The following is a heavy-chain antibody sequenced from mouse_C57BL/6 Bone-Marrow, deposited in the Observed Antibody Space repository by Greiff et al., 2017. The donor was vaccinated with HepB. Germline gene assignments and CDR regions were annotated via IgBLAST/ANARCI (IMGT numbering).Heavy chain of an antibody. Sequence: DVKLQESGPVLVKPGASVKMSCKASGYTFTDYYMNWVKQSHGKSLEWIGVINPYNGGTSYNQKFKGKATLTVDKSSSTAYMELNSLTSEDSAVYYCATEDGYYVWYFDVWGTGTTVTVSS. V-gene: IGHV1-19*01. J-gene: IGHJ1*03. D-gene: IGHD2-3*01. CDR2: INPYNGGT. CDR1: GYTFTDYY. CDR3: ATEDGYYVWYFDV.